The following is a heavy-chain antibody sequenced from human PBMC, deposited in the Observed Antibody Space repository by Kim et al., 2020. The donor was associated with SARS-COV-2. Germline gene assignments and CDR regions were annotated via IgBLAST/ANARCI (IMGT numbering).Heavy chain of an antibody. Sequence: SETLSLTCAVYGGSFSGYYWSWIRQPPGKGLEWIGEINHSGSTNYNPSLKSRFTISVDTSKNQFSLKLSSVTAADTAVYYCARGLGYYDILTGYRYYYGMDVWGQGTTVTVSS. V-gene: IGHV4-34*01. CDR2: INHSGST. CDR1: GGSFSGYY. CDR3: ARGLGYYDILTGYRYYYGMDV. D-gene: IGHD3-9*01. J-gene: IGHJ6*02.